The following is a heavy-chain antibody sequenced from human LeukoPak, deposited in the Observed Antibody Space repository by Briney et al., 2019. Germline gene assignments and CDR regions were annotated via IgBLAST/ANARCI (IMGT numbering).Heavy chain of an antibody. CDR2: IYYSGST. V-gene: IGHV4-39*07. Sequence: SETLSLTCTVSGGSISSSSYYWGWVRQPPGTGLEWVGSIYYSGSTYYNPSLKSRVTISVDTSKNQFSLKLSSVTAADTAVYYCARVRGDDHYDTSGYLISVFDYWGQGTLVTVSS. J-gene: IGHJ4*02. D-gene: IGHD3-22*01. CDR1: GGSISSSSYY. CDR3: ARVRGDDHYDTSGYLISVFDY.